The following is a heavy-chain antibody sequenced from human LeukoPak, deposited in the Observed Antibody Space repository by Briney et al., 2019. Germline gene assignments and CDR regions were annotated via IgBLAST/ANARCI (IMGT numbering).Heavy chain of an antibody. Sequence: GGSLRLSCAASGFTFSSYAMSWVRQAPGKGLEWGSVVSGSGGDTYYADSVKGRFTISRDNSKNTLYLHMNSLSAEATPVSYFAKETSYSSGCYFDYWGQGTLVTVSS. CDR2: VSGSGGDT. J-gene: IGHJ4*02. D-gene: IGHD6-19*01. CDR1: GFTFSSYA. V-gene: IGHV3-23*01. CDR3: AKETSYSSGCYFDY.